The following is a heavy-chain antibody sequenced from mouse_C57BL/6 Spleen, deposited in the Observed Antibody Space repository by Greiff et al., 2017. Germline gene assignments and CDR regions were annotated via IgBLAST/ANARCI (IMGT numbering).Heavy chain of an antibody. CDR1: GYTFTDYY. D-gene: IGHD1-1*01. V-gene: IGHV1-76*01. CDR2: IYPGSGNT. Sequence: VKLMESGAELVRPGASVKLSCKASGYTFTDYYINWVKQRPGQGLEWIARIYPGSGNTYYNEKFKGKATLTAEKSSSTAYMQLSSLTSEDSAVYFGARLGYYGSSPWFAYWGQGTLVTVSA. J-gene: IGHJ3*01. CDR3: ARLGYYGSSPWFAY.